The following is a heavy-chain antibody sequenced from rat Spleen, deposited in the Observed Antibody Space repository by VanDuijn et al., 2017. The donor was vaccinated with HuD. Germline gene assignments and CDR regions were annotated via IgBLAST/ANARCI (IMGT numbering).Heavy chain of an antibody. CDR3: ARPSYGYPFAY. CDR1: GFTFSNYD. CDR2: ISPSGDST. J-gene: IGHJ3*01. Sequence: EVQLVESGGGLVQPGRSLKLSCAASGFTFSNYDMAWVRQAPTKGLEWVAAISPSGDSTYYRDSVKGRFTISRDDAKNSLYIQMDSLRSEDTATYYCARPSYGYPFAYWGQGTLVTVSS. V-gene: IGHV5S13*01. D-gene: IGHD1-7*01.